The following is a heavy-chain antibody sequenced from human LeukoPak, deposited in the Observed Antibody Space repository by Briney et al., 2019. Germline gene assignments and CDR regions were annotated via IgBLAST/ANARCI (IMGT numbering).Heavy chain of an antibody. CDR3: AKVPDYYGSGRYH. D-gene: IGHD3-10*01. J-gene: IGHJ4*02. CDR2: INSDGSST. CDR1: GFTFSSYW. V-gene: IGHV3-74*01. Sequence: SGGSLRLSCAASGFTFSSYWMHWVRQAPGKGLVWVSRINSDGSSTSYADSVKGRFTISRDNAKNSLYLQMNSLRAEDTAVYYCAKVPDYYGSGRYHWGQGTLVTVSS.